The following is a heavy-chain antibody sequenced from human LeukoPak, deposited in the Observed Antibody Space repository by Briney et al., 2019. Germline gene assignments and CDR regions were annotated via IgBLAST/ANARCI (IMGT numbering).Heavy chain of an antibody. D-gene: IGHD3-10*01. Sequence: GSLRLSCAASGFTFSSYSMNWVRQAPGKGLEWVSYISSSSSTIYYADSVKGRFTISRDNAKNSLYLQMNSLRAEDTAVYYCARDADYYGSGSLDYWGQGTLVTVSS. J-gene: IGHJ4*02. CDR1: GFTFSSYS. V-gene: IGHV3-48*04. CDR3: ARDADYYGSGSLDY. CDR2: ISSSSSTI.